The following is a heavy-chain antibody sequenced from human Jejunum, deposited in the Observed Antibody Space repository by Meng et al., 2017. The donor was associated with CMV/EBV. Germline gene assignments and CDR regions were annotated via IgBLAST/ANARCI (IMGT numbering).Heavy chain of an antibody. Sequence: QVQVVESGGGVVQPGGSLGLSCVTSGFPFNIYDMHWVRQAPGKGLDWVTCIRHDGSEDFYVDSVKGRFTISRDNSKNTLYLQMNSLRVDDSALYYCTKGGFDSWGQGTLVTVSS. D-gene: IGHD2-15*01. CDR2: IRHDGSED. CDR3: TKGGFDS. CDR1: GFPFNIYD. J-gene: IGHJ4*02. V-gene: IGHV3-30*02.